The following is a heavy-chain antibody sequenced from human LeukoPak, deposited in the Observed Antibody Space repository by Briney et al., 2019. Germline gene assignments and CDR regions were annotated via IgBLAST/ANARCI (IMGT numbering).Heavy chain of an antibody. D-gene: IGHD3-22*01. CDR3: AREMVRGVKDGRYYDSSGYLTGYFDY. CDR2: IYYSGST. V-gene: IGHV4-31*03. CDR1: GGSISSGGYY. J-gene: IGHJ4*02. Sequence: SETLSLTGTVSGGSISSGGYYWSWIRQHPGKGLEWIGYIYYSGSTYYNPSLKSRVTISVDTSKNQFSLKLSSVTAADTAVYYCAREMVRGVKDGRYYDSSGYLTGYFDYWGQGTLVTVSS.